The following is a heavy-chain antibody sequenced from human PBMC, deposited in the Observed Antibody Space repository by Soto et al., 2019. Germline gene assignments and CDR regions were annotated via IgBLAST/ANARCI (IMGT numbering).Heavy chain of an antibody. V-gene: IGHV1-18*01. CDR3: ARVVRGVVNWFDP. J-gene: IGHJ5*02. Sequence: HLVQSGPEAKKPGASVTISCKTTGDTFTNFGLSWVRQAPGQGLEWMGWISTYNSNRNYAQKFQGRLTLRTDTSTSTDYMELKSLQHDDTAVYYCARVVRGVVNWFDPWGQGTLVTVSS. D-gene: IGHD3-10*02. CDR2: ISTYNSNR. CDR1: GDTFTNFG.